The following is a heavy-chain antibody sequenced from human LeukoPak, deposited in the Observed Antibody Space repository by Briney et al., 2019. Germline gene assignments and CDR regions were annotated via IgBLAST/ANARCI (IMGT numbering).Heavy chain of an antibody. D-gene: IGHD3-3*02. CDR2: IFYAGST. V-gene: IGHV4-28*01. J-gene: IGHJ4*02. Sequence: PSETLSLTCAVSGYSISSNHWWGWFRQPPGKGLEWIGYIFYAGSTYYNPSLKSRVTMSVDTSKNQFSLRLSSVTAVDTAVYYCARIGPILGAAWVDYWGQGTLVSVSS. CDR3: ARIGPILGAAWVDY. CDR1: GYSISSNHW.